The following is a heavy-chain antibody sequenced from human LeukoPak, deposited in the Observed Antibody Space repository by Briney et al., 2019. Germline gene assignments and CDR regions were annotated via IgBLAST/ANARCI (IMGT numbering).Heavy chain of an antibody. Sequence: ASAKVSCKASGYSFIDYYIHWVRQAPEQGLEWMGWVNPHSGGTKFAQKFQGRVTMTRDTSINTAYMEVSSLRSDDTAVYYCARDIGDYYGSGSYWLLWGQGTLVTVAS. CDR1: GYSFIDYY. D-gene: IGHD3-10*01. CDR3: ARDIGDYYGSGSYWLL. V-gene: IGHV1-2*02. CDR2: VNPHSGGT. J-gene: IGHJ4*02.